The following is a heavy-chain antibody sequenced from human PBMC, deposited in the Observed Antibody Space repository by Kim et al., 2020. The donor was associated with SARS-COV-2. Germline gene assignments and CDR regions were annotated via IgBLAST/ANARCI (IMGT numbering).Heavy chain of an antibody. J-gene: IGHJ6*03. CDR1: GFTFRKSP. Sequence: GGSLRLSCVASGFTFRKSPMNWVRQAPGKGLECVSTIGGSGADTYPADSVKGRLTISRDNSKNTEYLQMNGLRAEDTAVYYCVKGRGLDVWGKGTTVTVS. CDR2: IGGSGADT. CDR3: VKGRGLDV. V-gene: IGHV3-23*01.